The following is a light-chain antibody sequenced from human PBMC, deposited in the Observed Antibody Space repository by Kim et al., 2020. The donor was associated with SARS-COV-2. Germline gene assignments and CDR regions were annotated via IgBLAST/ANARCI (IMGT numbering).Light chain of an antibody. J-gene: IGKJ5*01. CDR2: GAS. CDR1: QSVINNY. Sequence: EIVLTQSPGTLSLSPGERATLYCRASQSVINNYLAWYQEKPGQAPRLLIYGASSRATGIPDRFSGSGSGTDFTLTISRLEPEDCAVYFCQQYGTLITFGQGTRLEIK. CDR3: QQYGTLIT. V-gene: IGKV3-20*01.